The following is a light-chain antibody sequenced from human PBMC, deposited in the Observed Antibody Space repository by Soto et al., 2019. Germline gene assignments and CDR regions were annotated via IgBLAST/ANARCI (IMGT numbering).Light chain of an antibody. CDR1: SGSIASNY. CDR2: EDN. CDR3: QSYDSSSVI. J-gene: IGLJ2*01. V-gene: IGLV6-57*04. Sequence: NFMLTQPHSVSESPGKTVTISCTRSSGSIASNYVQWYQQRPGSAPTTVIYEDNRRPSGVPDRFSGSIDSSSNSASLTISGLKTEDEADYYCQSYDSSSVIFGGGTQLTVL.